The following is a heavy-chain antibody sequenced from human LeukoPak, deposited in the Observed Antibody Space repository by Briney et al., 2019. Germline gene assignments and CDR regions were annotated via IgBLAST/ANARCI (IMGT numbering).Heavy chain of an antibody. D-gene: IGHD1-26*01. CDR1: GYTFTGYY. CDR2: INPNSGGT. J-gene: IGHJ4*02. CDR3: ARVQVGSGSYLFDY. V-gene: IGHV1-2*02. Sequence: ASVKVSCKASGYTFTGYYMHWVRQAPGQGLEWMGWINPNSGGTNYAQKFQGRVTMTRDTSISTAYMELSRLRSDDTAVYYCARVQVGSGSYLFDYWGQGTLVTVPS.